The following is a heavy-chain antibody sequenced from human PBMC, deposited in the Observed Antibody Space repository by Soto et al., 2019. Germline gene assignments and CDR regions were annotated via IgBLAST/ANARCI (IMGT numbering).Heavy chain of an antibody. CDR2: INHSGST. J-gene: IGHJ5*02. CDR3: ARGRGLAFRRGTGSYYRINGFDP. Sequence: SETLSLTCAVYGGSFSGYYWSWIRQPPGKGLEWIGEINHSGSTNYNPSLKSRVTISVDPSKNQFSLKLSSVTAADTAVYYCARGRGLAFRRGTGSYYRINGFDPLGQETLVTV. D-gene: IGHD3-10*01. CDR1: GGSFSGYY. V-gene: IGHV4-34*01.